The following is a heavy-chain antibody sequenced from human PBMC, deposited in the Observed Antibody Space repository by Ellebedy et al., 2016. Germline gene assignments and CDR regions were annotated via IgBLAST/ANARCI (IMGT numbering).Heavy chain of an antibody. Sequence: SETLSLTCTVSGGSISSSSYYWGWIRQSPGKGLEWIVNIFYRGYTYYNPSLRSRVSVSLDTSKNQFSLKMSSVTAADTAVYYCARLYCSGGGRCYARGWFDPWGQGTLVTVSS. D-gene: IGHD2-15*01. CDR2: IFYRGYT. CDR3: ARLYCSGGGRCYARGWFDP. J-gene: IGHJ5*02. CDR1: GGSISSSSYY. V-gene: IGHV4-39*01.